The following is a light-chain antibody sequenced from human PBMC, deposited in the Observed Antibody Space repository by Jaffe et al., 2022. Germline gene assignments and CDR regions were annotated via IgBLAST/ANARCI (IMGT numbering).Light chain of an antibody. V-gene: IGLV1-51*02. CDR1: SSNIGNNY. CDR2: ENN. CDR3: GTWDSSLSAGPGYV. J-gene: IGLJ1*01. Sequence: QSVLTQPPSVSAAPGQKVTISCSGSSSNIGNNYVSWYQQLPGTAPKLLIYENNKRPSGIPDRFSGSKSGTSATLGITGLQTGDEADYYCGTWDSSLSAGPGYVFGTGTKVTVL.